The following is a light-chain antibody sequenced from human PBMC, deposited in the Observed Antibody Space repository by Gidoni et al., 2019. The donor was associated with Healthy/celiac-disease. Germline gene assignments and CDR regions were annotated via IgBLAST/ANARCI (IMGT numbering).Light chain of an antibody. CDR2: EGS. CDR1: SSDVGSYNL. Sequence: QSALTQPAPVSGSPGPSITISCTGTSSDVGSYNLVSWYQQHPGKAPKLMIYEGSKRPSGVSNRFSGSKSGNTASLTISGLQAEDEADYYCCSYAGSSTWVFGTGTKVTVL. CDR3: CSYAGSSTWV. V-gene: IGLV2-23*01. J-gene: IGLJ1*01.